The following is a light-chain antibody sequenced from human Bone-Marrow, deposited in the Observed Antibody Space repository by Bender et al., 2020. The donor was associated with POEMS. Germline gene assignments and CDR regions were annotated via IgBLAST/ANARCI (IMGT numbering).Light chain of an antibody. Sequence: QSVLTQPPSVSGAPGQRVTISCTGSSSNIGAGYDVYWYQHLPGTAPKLLIYAYNNRPSGVPDRISGSKSGTTASLAITGRQAEDEADYYCQAYDSSLGGWIFGGGTKVTVL. J-gene: IGLJ2*01. CDR1: SSNIGAGYD. CDR2: AYN. CDR3: QAYDSSLGGWI. V-gene: IGLV1-40*01.